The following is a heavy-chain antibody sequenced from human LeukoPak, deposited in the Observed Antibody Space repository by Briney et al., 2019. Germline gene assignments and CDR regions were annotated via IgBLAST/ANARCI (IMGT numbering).Heavy chain of an antibody. CDR1: GFTCSSYG. CDR3: AKYSVAAADFDY. CDR2: ISYDGSNK. J-gene: IGHJ4*02. D-gene: IGHD6-13*01. Sequence: GGSRRLSCAASGFTCSSYGMHWVRKAPGKGLEWVAVISYDGSNKYYADSVKGRFTISRDNSKNTLYLQMNSLRAEDTAVYYCAKYSVAAADFDYWGQGTLVTVSS. V-gene: IGHV3-30*18.